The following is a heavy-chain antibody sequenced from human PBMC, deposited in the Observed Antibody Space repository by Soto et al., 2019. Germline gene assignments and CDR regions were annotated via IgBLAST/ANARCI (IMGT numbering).Heavy chain of an antibody. V-gene: IGHV1-46*01. D-gene: IGHD6-6*01. CDR1: GYTFTNYY. CDR3: AREASKYYGMDV. J-gene: IGHJ6*02. Sequence: ASVKVSCKASGYTFTNYYMHWVRQAPGQGLEWMGVINPSGGSTTYAQKFQGRVTMTRDTSTSTVYMELSSLISEDTTEYYCAREASKYYGMDVWGQGNTVTVSS. CDR2: INPSGGST.